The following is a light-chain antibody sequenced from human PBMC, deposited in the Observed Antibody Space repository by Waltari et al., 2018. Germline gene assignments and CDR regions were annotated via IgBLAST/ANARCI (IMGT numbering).Light chain of an antibody. J-gene: IGLJ3*02. V-gene: IGLV1-44*01. CDR3: AAWDDSLNGRWV. CDR1: ASHIGNNV. Sequence: QSVLTQPPSASGTPGQGVTISCSGGASHIGNNVVNWYQQVPGKAPKLLIYRSDRRPAGVPDRFSGSKSGTSASLAISGLQSEDEADYYCAAWDDSLNGRWVFGGGTKVTV. CDR2: RSD.